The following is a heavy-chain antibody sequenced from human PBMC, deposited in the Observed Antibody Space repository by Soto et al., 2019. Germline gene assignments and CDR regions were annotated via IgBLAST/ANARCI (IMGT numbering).Heavy chain of an antibody. CDR1: GFTFSTYA. V-gene: IGHV3-30-3*02. CDR2: IAYDGGNK. CDR3: AKEDY. Sequence: QLQLVESGGGVVQPGRSLRLSCAASGFTFSTYAMYWVRQAPGKGLEWVAVIAYDGGNKYYADSVKGRFTISRDNSKNMLYLQMNSLRAEDTAVYYCAKEDYWGQGTLVTVSS. J-gene: IGHJ4*02.